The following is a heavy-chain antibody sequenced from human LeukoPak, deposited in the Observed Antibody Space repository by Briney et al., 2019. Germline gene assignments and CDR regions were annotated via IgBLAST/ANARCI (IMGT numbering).Heavy chain of an antibody. CDR2: IYYSGST. V-gene: IGHV4-39*01. J-gene: IGHJ6*02. CDR3: ARGEVGARNYYGMDV. D-gene: IGHD1-26*01. CDR1: GGSISSSSSY. Sequence: SETLSLTCTVSGGSISSSSSYWGWIRQPPGKGLEWIGSIYYSGSTYYNPSLKSRVTISVDTSENQFSLKLSSVTAADTAVYYCARGEVGARNYYGMDVWGQGTTVTVSS.